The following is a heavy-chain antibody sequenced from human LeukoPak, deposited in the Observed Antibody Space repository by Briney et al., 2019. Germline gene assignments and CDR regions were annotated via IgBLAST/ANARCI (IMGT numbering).Heavy chain of an antibody. J-gene: IGHJ4*02. D-gene: IGHD4-17*01. CDR1: GGSFSGYY. Sequence: SETLSLTCAVYGGSFSGYYWSWIRQPPGKGLEWIGEINHSGSTNYNPSLKSRVTISVDTSKNQFSLKLSSVTAADTAVYYRAIATTFNFDYWGQGTLVTVSS. CDR3: AIATTFNFDY. CDR2: INHSGST. V-gene: IGHV4-34*01.